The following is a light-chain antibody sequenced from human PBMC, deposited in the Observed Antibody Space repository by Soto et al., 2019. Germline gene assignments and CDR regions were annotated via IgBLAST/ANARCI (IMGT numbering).Light chain of an antibody. V-gene: IGLV2-11*01. CDR3: CSYAGTYTWV. CDR1: SSDIGGYHH. CDR2: DVS. J-gene: IGLJ3*02. Sequence: QSALTQPRSVSGSPGQSVTIACSGISSDIGGYHHVSWYQQYPGKAPKLMIYDVSERPSGVPDRFSGSKSGNTASLTISGLQADDEADYYCCSYAGTYTWVFGGGTKVTVL.